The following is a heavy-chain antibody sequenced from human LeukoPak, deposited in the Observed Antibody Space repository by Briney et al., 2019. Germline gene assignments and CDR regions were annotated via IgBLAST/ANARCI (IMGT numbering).Heavy chain of an antibody. CDR1: GDSVSSNDAA. D-gene: IGHD3-10*01. J-gene: IGHJ4*02. CDR2: TFYRSKWYY. V-gene: IGHV6-1*01. CDR3: ARENTLVRGTRNPFDY. Sequence: SQTLSPTCAISGDSVSSNDAAWNWIRQSPSRGLEWLGRTFYRSKWYYDSAVSVKSRITINPDTSKNQFSLQLNSVTPEDTAVYYCARENTLVRGTRNPFDYWGRGTLVTVSS.